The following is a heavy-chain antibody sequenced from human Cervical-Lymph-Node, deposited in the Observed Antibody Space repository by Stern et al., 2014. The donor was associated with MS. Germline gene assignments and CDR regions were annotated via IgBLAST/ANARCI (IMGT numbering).Heavy chain of an antibody. J-gene: IGHJ4*02. V-gene: IGHV5-51*01. CDR2: IFPGGSDI. CDR1: GYTFTSYW. Sequence: EVQLVQSGPEVKRPGESLKISCQASGYTFTSYWIGWVRQMPGKGLEWIAIIFPGGSDIRYSPSFQGPVPISADKSSSTAYLQWNNLKASDTAIYYCARQRYFDYWGQGTLVTVSS. CDR3: ARQRYFDY.